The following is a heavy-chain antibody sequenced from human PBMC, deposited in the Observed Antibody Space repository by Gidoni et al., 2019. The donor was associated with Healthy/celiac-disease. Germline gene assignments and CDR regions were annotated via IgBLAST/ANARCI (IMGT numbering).Heavy chain of an antibody. Sequence: QVQLQQWGAGLLKPSETLSLTCAVYGGSFRAYSWSWIRQPPGKGLEWIGEISHSGSTTYNPSLKSRVTISVDTSKNQFSLKLSSVIAADTAVYYCARGQRATVGPGAFDIWGQGTMVTVSS. J-gene: IGHJ3*02. CDR2: ISHSGST. CDR3: ARGQRATVGPGAFDI. V-gene: IGHV4-34*01. D-gene: IGHD4-17*01. CDR1: GGSFRAYS.